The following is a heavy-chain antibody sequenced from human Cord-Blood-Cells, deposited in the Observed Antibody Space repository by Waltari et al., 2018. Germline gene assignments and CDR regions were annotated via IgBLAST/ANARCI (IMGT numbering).Heavy chain of an antibody. CDR2: INLRGST. CDR3: ARVQSGYFDY. V-gene: IGHV4-34*01. Sequence: QVQLQQRGAGLLKPSETLSLTCAVYGGSFSGYYWSWIRQPPGKGLAWLGEINLRGSTKYNPSLKSRVTISVDTSKNQFSLKLRSVTAADTAVYDGARVQSGYFDYWGQGTLVTVSS. D-gene: IGHD3-10*01. J-gene: IGHJ4*02. CDR1: GGSFSGYY.